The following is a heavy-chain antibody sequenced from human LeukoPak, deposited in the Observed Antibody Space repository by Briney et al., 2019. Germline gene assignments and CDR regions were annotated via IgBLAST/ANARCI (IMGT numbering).Heavy chain of an antibody. D-gene: IGHD2-2*01. V-gene: IGHV1-18*01. CDR3: ARDGIVVVPAATWNDY. CDR2: ISAYNGNT. J-gene: IGHJ4*02. Sequence: ASVKVSCKASGYTFTSYGISWVRQAPGQGLEWMGWISAYNGNTNYAQKLQGRVTMTTDTSTSTAYMEPRSLRSDDTAVYYCARDGIVVVPAATWNDYWGQGTLVTVSS. CDR1: GYTFTSYG.